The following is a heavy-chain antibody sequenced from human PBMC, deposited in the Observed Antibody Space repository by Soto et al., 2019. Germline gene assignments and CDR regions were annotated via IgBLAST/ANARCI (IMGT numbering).Heavy chain of an antibody. V-gene: IGHV1-69*02. CDR3: ARFRTYYYDSSGYYALDAFDI. D-gene: IGHD3-22*01. CDR2: IIPILGIA. J-gene: IGHJ3*02. Sequence: ASVKVSCKASGGTFSSYTISWVRQAPGQGLEWMGRIIPILGIANYAQKFQGRVTITADKSTSTAYMELSSLRSEDTAVYYCARFRTYYYDSSGYYALDAFDIWGQGTMVTVSS. CDR1: GGTFSSYT.